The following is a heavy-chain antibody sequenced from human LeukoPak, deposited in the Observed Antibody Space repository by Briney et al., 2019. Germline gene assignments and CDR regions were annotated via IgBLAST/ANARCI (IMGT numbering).Heavy chain of an antibody. V-gene: IGHV3-33*01. D-gene: IGHD5-24*01. CDR3: ARGTVEMATITGFDY. CDR2: IWYDGSNK. Sequence: GRSLRLSCAASGFTFSTYGMHWVRQAPGKGLEWVALIWYDGSNKYYADSVKGRFTISRDNSKNTLYLQMNSLRAEDTAVYYCARGTVEMATITGFDYWGQGTLVTVSS. J-gene: IGHJ4*02. CDR1: GFTFSTYG.